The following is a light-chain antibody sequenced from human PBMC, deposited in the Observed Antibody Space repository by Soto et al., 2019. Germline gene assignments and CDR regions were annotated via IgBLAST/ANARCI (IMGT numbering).Light chain of an antibody. CDR2: GAS. Sequence: EIVLTQSPSTLSLSTGERATLSCSASQSVSSSYLAWYQQKPGQAPRLLIYGASSRATGIPDRFSGSGSGTDFTLTISRLEPEDFVVYYCQQYGSSPITFGQGTRLEIK. CDR3: QQYGSSPIT. CDR1: QSVSSSY. J-gene: IGKJ5*01. V-gene: IGKV3-20*01.